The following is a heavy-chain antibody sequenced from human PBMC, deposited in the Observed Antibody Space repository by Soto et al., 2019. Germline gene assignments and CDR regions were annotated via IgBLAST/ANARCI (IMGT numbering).Heavy chain of an antibody. CDR1: GDSINNYF. CDR3: ARARQRDTGRGLDV. Sequence: SETLSLTCTISGDSINNYFWNWIRQTPGKGLEWIGYISYSGSTSYNPSLQSRVTISSDTPKNHFSLKLSSVTAADTAVYYCARARQRDTGRGLDVWGQGTTVTVS. V-gene: IGHV4-59*01. J-gene: IGHJ6*02. CDR2: ISYSGST. D-gene: IGHD5-18*01.